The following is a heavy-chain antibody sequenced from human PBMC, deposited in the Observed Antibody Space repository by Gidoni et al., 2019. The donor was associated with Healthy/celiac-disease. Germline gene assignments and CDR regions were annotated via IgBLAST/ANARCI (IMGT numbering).Heavy chain of an antibody. CDR3: AKDSRYSSSRLDY. D-gene: IGHD6-13*01. Sequence: EVQLLESGGGLVQPGGSLRLSCAASGFTFSSYAMSWVRQAPGKGLEWVSAISGSGGSKYYAESVKGRFTISRDNSKNTLYLQMNSLRAEDTAVYYCAKDSRYSSSRLDYWGQGTLVTVSS. J-gene: IGHJ4*02. CDR2: ISGSGGSK. V-gene: IGHV3-23*01. CDR1: GFTFSSYA.